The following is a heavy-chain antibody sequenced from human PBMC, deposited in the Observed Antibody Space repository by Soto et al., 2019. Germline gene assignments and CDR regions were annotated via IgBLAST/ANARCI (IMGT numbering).Heavy chain of an antibody. V-gene: IGHV2-26*01. Sequence: QVTLKESGPVLVKPTEPLTLTCSVSGFSLSDATMGVSWFRQSPRKAPEWLVHIISNHRKSFRTSLQSRITVYEDISKSQVVLMMTNMDSEDAGTYYYARIAVPGTIPTFDYWGQGTLVTVSS. J-gene: IGHJ4*02. CDR1: GFSLSDATMG. D-gene: IGHD1-7*01. CDR3: ARIAVPGTIPTFDY. CDR2: IISNHRK.